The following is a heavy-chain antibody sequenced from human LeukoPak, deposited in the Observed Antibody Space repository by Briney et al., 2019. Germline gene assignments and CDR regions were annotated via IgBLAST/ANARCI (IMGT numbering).Heavy chain of an antibody. J-gene: IGHJ4*02. Sequence: GGSLRLSCAASGFTFSSYSMNWVRQAPGKGLEWVSSISSSSSYIYYADSVKGRFTISRDNATNSLYLQMNSLRAEDTAVYYCAREGDFWSGYYFDYWGQGTLVTVSS. CDR2: ISSSSSYI. D-gene: IGHD3-3*01. V-gene: IGHV3-21*01. CDR3: AREGDFWSGYYFDY. CDR1: GFTFSSYS.